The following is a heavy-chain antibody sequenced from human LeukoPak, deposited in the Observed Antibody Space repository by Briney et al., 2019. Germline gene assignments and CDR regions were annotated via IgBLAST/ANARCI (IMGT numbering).Heavy chain of an antibody. Sequence: GGSLRLSCAASGFTFSSYSMNWVRQAPGKGLEWVSSISSSSSYIYYADSVKGRFTISRDNAKNSLYLQMNSLRAEDTAVYYCARDWPTIVVAGTIPEYFQHWGQGTLVTVSS. CDR2: ISSSSSYI. D-gene: IGHD6-13*01. J-gene: IGHJ1*01. V-gene: IGHV3-21*01. CDR1: GFTFSSYS. CDR3: ARDWPTIVVAGTIPEYFQH.